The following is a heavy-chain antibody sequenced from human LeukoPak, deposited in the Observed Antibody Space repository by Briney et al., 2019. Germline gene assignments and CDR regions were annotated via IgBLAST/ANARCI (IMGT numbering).Heavy chain of an antibody. J-gene: IGHJ5*02. V-gene: IGHV4-30-4*08. Sequence: KSSETLSLTCTVSGGSISSGDYYWSWIRQPPGKGLEWIGYIYYSGSTYYNPSLKSRVTISVDTSKNQFSLKLSSVTAADTAVYCCARDERDGYNTWGQGTLVTVSS. CDR2: IYYSGST. D-gene: IGHD5-24*01. CDR3: ARDERDGYNT. CDR1: GGSISSGDYY.